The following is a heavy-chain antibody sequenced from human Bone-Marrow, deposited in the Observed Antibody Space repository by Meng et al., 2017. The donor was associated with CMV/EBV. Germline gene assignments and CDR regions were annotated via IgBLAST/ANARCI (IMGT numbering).Heavy chain of an antibody. Sequence: GSLRLSCAVYGGSFSGYYWSWIRQPPGKGLEWIGEINHSGSTNYNPSLKSRVTISVDTSKNQFSLQLNSVTPEDTAVYYCAREGPGTAVAGPYYFDYWGQGTMVTVSS. V-gene: IGHV4-34*01. CDR1: GGSFSGYY. CDR3: AREGPGTAVAGPYYFDY. D-gene: IGHD6-19*01. CDR2: INHSGST. J-gene: IGHJ4*02.